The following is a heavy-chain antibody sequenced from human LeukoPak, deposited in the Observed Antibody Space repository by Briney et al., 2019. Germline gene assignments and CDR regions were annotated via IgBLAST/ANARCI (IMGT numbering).Heavy chain of an antibody. CDR2: IYYSGST. J-gene: IGHJ4*02. V-gene: IGHV4-39*01. CDR3: AVTAATEVGFDY. CDR1: GGSISSSSYY. D-gene: IGHD1-26*01. Sequence: SETLSLTCTVSGGSISSSSYYWGWIRQPPGKGLEWIGSIYYSGSTYYNPSLKSRVTISVDTSKNQFSLKLSSVTAADTAAYYCAVTAATEVGFDYWGQGTLVTVSS.